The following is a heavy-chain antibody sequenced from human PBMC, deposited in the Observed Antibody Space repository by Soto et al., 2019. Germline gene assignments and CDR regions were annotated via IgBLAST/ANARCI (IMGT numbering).Heavy chain of an antibody. CDR1: GFTFSSYA. Sequence: GGSLRLSCAASGFTFSSYAMSWVRQAPGKGLEWVSAISGSGGSTYYADSVKGRFTISRDNSKNTLYLQMNSLRAEDTAVYYCAKVWGIVTMIVVETRYFDYWGQGTLVTVSS. D-gene: IGHD3-22*01. CDR3: AKVWGIVTMIVVETRYFDY. CDR2: ISGSGGST. J-gene: IGHJ4*02. V-gene: IGHV3-23*01.